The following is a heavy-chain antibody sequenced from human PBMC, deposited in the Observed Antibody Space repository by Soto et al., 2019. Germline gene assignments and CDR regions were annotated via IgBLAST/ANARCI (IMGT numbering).Heavy chain of an antibody. CDR3: ARAYDTSAGYYYYYGMDV. V-gene: IGHV5-51*01. Sequence: PGESLKISCKGSGYSFTSYWIGWVRQMPGKGLEWMGIIYPGDSDTRYSPSFQGQVTISADKSISTAYLQWSSLKASDTAMYYCARAYDTSAGYYYYYGMDVSGQGTTVTVSS. CDR1: GYSFTSYW. D-gene: IGHD3-22*01. CDR2: IYPGDSDT. J-gene: IGHJ6*02.